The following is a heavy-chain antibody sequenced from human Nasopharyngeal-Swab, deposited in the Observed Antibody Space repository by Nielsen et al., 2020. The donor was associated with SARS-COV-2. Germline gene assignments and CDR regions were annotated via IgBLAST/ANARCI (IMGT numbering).Heavy chain of an antibody. CDR2: ISYDGSNK. V-gene: IGHV3-30*18. D-gene: IGHD5-12*01. J-gene: IGHJ4*02. CDR3: AKDPLYSGYDLRYYFDY. CDR1: GFTFSNYW. Sequence: GESLKISCAASGFTFSNYWMSWVRQAPGKGLEWVTVISYDGSNKDYADSVKGRFTISRDNSKNTLYPQMNSLRAEDTAVYYCAKDPLYSGYDLRYYFDYWGQGTLVTVSS.